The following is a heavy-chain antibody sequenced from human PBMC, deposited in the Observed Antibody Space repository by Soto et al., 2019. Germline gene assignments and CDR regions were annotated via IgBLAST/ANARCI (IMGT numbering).Heavy chain of an antibody. J-gene: IGHJ3*02. CDR2: INPSGGST. V-gene: IGHV1-46*03. Sequence: QVQLVQSGAEVKKPGASVKVSCKASGYTFTSYYMHWVRQAPGQGLEWMGIINPSGGSTSYAQKFQGRVTMTRDTATSTVYMELSSLRSEDTAVYYCAREGGKLDNGNERENDAFDIWGQGTMVTVSS. D-gene: IGHD1-1*01. CDR3: AREGGKLDNGNERENDAFDI. CDR1: GYTFTSYY.